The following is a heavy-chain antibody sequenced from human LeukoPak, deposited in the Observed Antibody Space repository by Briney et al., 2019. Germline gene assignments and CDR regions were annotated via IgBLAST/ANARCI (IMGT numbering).Heavy chain of an antibody. CDR3: ASGYSSSWYVRYYYYMDV. V-gene: IGHV4-34*01. CDR1: GGSFSGYF. J-gene: IGHJ6*03. D-gene: IGHD6-13*01. Sequence: SETLSLTCAVYGGSFSGYFWNWIRQPPGKGLEWIGEINHSGSTNYNPSLKSRVTISVDTSKNQFSLKLSSVTAADTAVYYCASGYSSSWYVRYYYYMDVWGKGTTVTVSS. CDR2: INHSGST.